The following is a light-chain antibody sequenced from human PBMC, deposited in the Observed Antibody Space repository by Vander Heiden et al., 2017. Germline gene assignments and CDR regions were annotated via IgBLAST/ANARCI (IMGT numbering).Light chain of an antibody. V-gene: IGLV1-40*01. CDR1: SSNIGARYA. CDR3: QSYDSSLSGSV. CDR2: TNN. Sequence: QSVLPQPPSVSGAPGQRVTISCTGSSSNIGARYAVHWYQQLPGTAPKLLIYTNNNRPSGVPDRFSGSRSGTSASLAITGLQAEDEADYYCQSYDSSLSGSVFGGGTKLTGL. J-gene: IGLJ3*02.